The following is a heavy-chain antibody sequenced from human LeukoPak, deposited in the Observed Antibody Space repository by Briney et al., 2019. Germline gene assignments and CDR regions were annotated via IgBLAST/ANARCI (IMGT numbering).Heavy chain of an antibody. V-gene: IGHV4-59*08. J-gene: IGHJ5*02. CDR1: GGSISSYY. D-gene: IGHD3-10*01. Sequence: SETLSLTCTVSGGSISSYYWSWIRQPPGKGLEWIGYIYHSGSTNYNPSLKSRVTISVDTSKNQFSLKLSSVTAADTAVYYCARLDVYGFDPWGQGTLVTVSS. CDR3: ARLDVYGFDP. CDR2: IYHSGST.